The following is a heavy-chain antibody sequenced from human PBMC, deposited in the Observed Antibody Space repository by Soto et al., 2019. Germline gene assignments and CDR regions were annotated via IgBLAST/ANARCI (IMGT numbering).Heavy chain of an antibody. Sequence: QITLKESGPTLVKPTQTLTLTCTFSGFSLRTSGVGVGWIRQPPGKALEWLALIYWDDDKRYSPSLKSRLTITKDTSKNQVVLTMTNMDPVDTATYYCARNPPRRDANCFDPWGQGTLVTVSS. CDR3: ARNPPRRDANCFDP. V-gene: IGHV2-5*02. CDR2: IYWDDDK. CDR1: GFSLRTSGVG. J-gene: IGHJ5*02.